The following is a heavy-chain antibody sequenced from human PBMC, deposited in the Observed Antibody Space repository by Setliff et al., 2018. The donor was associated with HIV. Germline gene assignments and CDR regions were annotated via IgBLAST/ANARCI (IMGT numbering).Heavy chain of an antibody. CDR2: INSDRGNT. Sequence: ASVKVSCKASGYTVINYAIHWVRQAPGHRLEWMGWINSDRGNTKYPQKFQGRITITMDTSASTAYIEVCSLISEDTGVYYWSTLGVAVTSTVDYWGQGTLVTVSS. D-gene: IGHD6-19*01. J-gene: IGHJ4*02. V-gene: IGHV1-3*01. CDR1: GYTVINYA. CDR3: STLGVAVTSTVDY.